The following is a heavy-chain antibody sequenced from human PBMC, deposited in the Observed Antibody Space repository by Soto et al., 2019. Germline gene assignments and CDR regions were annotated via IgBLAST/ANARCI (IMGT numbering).Heavy chain of an antibody. V-gene: IGHV3-30*03. D-gene: IGHD5-12*01. CDR3: ATAFEMATIFDY. CDR1: GFTFSSYG. CDR2: ISYDGSNK. J-gene: IGHJ4*02. Sequence: GGSLRLSCAASGFTFSSYGMHWVRQAPGKGLEWVAVISYDGSNKYYADSVKGRFTISRDNSKNTLYLQMNSLRAEDTAVYYCATAFEMATIFDYWGQGTLVTVSS.